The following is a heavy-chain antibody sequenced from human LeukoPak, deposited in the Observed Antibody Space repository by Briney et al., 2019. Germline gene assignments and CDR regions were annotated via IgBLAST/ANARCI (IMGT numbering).Heavy chain of an antibody. D-gene: IGHD4-17*01. CDR3: ARLNGDYPRFYYYMDV. Sequence: GESLKISCQASGYSFTNFRIGWVRQMPGKGLEWMGIIFPADSDTTYSPSFEGQVTISADKSISTAYLQWSSLKASDTAIYYCARLNGDYPRFYYYMDVWGKGTTVTVSS. CDR2: IFPADSDT. J-gene: IGHJ6*03. CDR1: GYSFTNFR. V-gene: IGHV5-51*01.